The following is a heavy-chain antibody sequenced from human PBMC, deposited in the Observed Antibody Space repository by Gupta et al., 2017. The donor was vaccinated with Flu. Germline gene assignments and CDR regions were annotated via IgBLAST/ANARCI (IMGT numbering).Heavy chain of an antibody. J-gene: IGHJ4*02. CDR3: ARYVLLWFGEV. D-gene: IGHD3-10*01. CDR2: IYYSGST. Sequence: QLQLQESGPGLVKPSEPLSLTCTVSGGSISSSSYYWGWIRQPPGKGLEWIGSIYYSGSTYYNPSLKSRVTISVDTSKNQFSLKLSSVTAADTAVYYWARYVLLWFGEVWGQGTLVTVSS. V-gene: IGHV4-39*01. CDR1: GGSISSSSYY.